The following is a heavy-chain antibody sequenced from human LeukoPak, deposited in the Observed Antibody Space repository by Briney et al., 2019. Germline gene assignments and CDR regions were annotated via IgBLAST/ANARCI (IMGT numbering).Heavy chain of an antibody. Sequence: TQTLSLTCTVSGGSISLYYWSWIRQPPGERLEWVGYIYYIGSTNYNPSLNSRVTISVDTSKNQCSLKLSSVTAADTAGDYCAREVSCSSASCDYYYYYMDVRGKGTTVTVSS. CDR1: GGSISLYY. CDR2: IYYIGST. J-gene: IGHJ6*03. D-gene: IGHD2-2*01. V-gene: IGHV4-59*01. CDR3: AREVSCSSASCDYYYYYMDV.